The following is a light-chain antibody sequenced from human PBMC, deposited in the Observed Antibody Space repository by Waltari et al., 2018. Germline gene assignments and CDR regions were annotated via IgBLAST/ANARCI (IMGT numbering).Light chain of an antibody. V-gene: IGKV1-16*02. CDR1: QSISSY. CDR2: AAS. CDR3: QQYHTYPYT. Sequence: DIQMTQSPSSLSASVGDRVTITCRASQSISSYLNWYQQKPGKAPKSLIYAASSLQSGVPSKFSGRASGTDFTLTIASLQPEDSATYYCQQYHTYPYTFGQGTQLEIK. J-gene: IGKJ2*01.